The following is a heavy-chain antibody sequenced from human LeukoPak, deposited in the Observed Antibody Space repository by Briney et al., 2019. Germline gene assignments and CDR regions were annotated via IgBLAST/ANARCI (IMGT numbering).Heavy chain of an antibody. J-gene: IGHJ5*02. Sequence: PGGSLRLSCAASGFTFSSYSMNWVRQAPGKGLEWVSSISSSSSYIHYADSVEGRFTISRDNAKNSLYLQMNSLRAEDTAVYYCARGYYDFWSGSQNLNWFDPWGQGTLVTVSS. CDR2: ISSSSSYI. D-gene: IGHD3-3*01. CDR3: ARGYYDFWSGSQNLNWFDP. CDR1: GFTFSSYS. V-gene: IGHV3-21*01.